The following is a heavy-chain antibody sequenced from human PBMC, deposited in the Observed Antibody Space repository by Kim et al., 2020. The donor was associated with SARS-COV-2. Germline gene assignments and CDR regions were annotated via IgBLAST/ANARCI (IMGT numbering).Heavy chain of an antibody. CDR3: ARAAASYGMDV. J-gene: IGHJ6*02. CDR2: ST. Sequence: STYYADSVKGRFTISRHNSKNTLYLQMNSLRAEDTAVYYCARAAASYGMDVWGQGTTVTVSS. V-gene: IGHV3-53*04.